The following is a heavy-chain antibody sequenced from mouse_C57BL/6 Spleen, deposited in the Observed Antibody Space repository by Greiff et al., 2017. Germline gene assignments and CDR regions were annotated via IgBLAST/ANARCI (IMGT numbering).Heavy chain of an antibody. V-gene: IGHV7-3*01. J-gene: IGHJ4*01. Sequence: DVKLVESGGGLVQPGGSLSLSCAASGFTFTDYYMSWVRQPPGKALEWLGFIRNKANGYTTEYSASVKGRFTISRDNSQSILDLQMNALRAEDSTTYYCARKIYDCYYVAMDYWGQGTSVTVSS. CDR2: IRNKANGYTT. D-gene: IGHD2-3*01. CDR3: ARKIYDCYYVAMDY. CDR1: GFTFTDYY.